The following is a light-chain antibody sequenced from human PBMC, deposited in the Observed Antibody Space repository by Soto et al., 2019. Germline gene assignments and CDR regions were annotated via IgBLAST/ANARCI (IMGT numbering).Light chain of an antibody. J-gene: IGKJ5*01. Sequence: DIQMTQSPSSLSASVGDRVTITCQASQDISNYLNWYQQKKGKAPKLLIYDASNLETGVPSRFSGSGSGTDFTFTISRLQPEDIETYYCQQYDNLPLTFGQGTRLEIK. CDR3: QQYDNLPLT. CDR2: DAS. V-gene: IGKV1-33*01. CDR1: QDISNY.